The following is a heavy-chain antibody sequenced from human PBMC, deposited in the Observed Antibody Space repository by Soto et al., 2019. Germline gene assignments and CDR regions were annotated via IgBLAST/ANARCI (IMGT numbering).Heavy chain of an antibody. D-gene: IGHD3-22*01. J-gene: IGHJ4*01. V-gene: IGHV3-7*01. CDR1: GFTLSHYW. CDR2: IKYDGSEK. Sequence: PGGSLRLSCAASGFTLSHYWMSWVRRTPGKGLEWVANIKYDGSEKFYVDSVKDRFIISRDNAKNSLYLQINSLGADDTAVYYCGRDISGYPFDYWGQGTLVTVSS. CDR3: GRDISGYPFDY.